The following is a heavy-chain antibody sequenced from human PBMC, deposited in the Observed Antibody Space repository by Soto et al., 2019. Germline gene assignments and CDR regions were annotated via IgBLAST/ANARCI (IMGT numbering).Heavy chain of an antibody. Sequence: ASVKVSCKASGGTFSSYAISWVRQAPVQGLEWMGGIIPIFGTANYAQKFQGRVTITADESTSTAYMELSSLRSEDTAVYYCAACLNASPLRYSYGFLEGGWFDPWGQGTLVTVSS. CDR1: GGTFSSYA. J-gene: IGHJ5*02. CDR2: IIPIFGTA. D-gene: IGHD5-18*01. CDR3: AACLNASPLRYSYGFLEGGWFDP. V-gene: IGHV1-69*13.